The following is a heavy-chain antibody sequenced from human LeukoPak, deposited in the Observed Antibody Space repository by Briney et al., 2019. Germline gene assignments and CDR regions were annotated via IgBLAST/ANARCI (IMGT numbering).Heavy chain of an antibody. J-gene: IGHJ4*02. CDR1: GFTFSSYW. V-gene: IGHV3-74*01. CDR3: ARANGDYDFDY. CDR2: INSDGSST. D-gene: IGHD4-17*01. Sequence: GGSLGLSCAASGFTFSSYWMHWVRQAPGKGLVWVSRINSDGSSTSYADSVKGRFTISRDNAKNTLYLQMNSLRAEDTAVYYCARANGDYDFDYWGQGTLVTVSS.